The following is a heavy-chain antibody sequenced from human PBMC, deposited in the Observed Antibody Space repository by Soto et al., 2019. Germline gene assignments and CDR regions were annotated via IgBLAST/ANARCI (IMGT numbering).Heavy chain of an antibody. CDR3: AIEEVVTAIQNWFDP. Sequence: QVQLQESGPGLVKPSETLSLTCTVSGGSVSSGSNYWSWIRQPPGKGLGWIGYIYYSGSTNYNPSLKRPVNISVDTSKNHCSLNLSSVTDADTAVYYCAIEEVVTAIQNWFDPWGQRTLVTVSS. V-gene: IGHV4-61*01. CDR1: GGSVSSGSNY. J-gene: IGHJ5*02. D-gene: IGHD2-21*02. CDR2: IYYSGST.